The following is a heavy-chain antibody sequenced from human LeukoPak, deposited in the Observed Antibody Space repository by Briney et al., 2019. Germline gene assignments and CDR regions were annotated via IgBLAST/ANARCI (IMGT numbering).Heavy chain of an antibody. J-gene: IGHJ4*03. Sequence: SVKVSCKASGGTFSSYAISWVRQAPGQGPEWMGRIIPILGIADYAQKFQGRVTITADKSTSTAYMELSSLRSEDTAVYYCAILSGSYYGFDYWGQGTTVTVSS. CDR1: GGTFSSYA. CDR3: AILSGSYYGFDY. CDR2: IIPILGIA. V-gene: IGHV1-69*04. D-gene: IGHD1-26*01.